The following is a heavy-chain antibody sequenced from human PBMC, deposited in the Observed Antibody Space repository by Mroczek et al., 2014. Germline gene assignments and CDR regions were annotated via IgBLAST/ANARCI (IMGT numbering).Heavy chain of an antibody. V-gene: IGHV3-30-3*01. J-gene: IGHJ4*02. D-gene: IGHD4-23*01. CDR3: ASAPARGGKSDFDY. Sequence: QVQLVQSGGGVVQPGRSLRLSCAASGFTFSSYAMHWVRQAPGKGLEWVAVISYDGSNKYYADSVKGRFTISRDNSKNTLYLQMNSLRAEDTAVYYCASAPARGGKSDFDYWGQGTLVTVSS. CDR2: ISYDGSNK. CDR1: GFTFSSYA.